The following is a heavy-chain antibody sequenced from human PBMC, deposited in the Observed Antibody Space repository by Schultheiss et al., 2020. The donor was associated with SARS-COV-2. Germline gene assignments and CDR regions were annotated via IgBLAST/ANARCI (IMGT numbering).Heavy chain of an antibody. CDR1: GGSISSYY. Sequence: SETLSLTCTVSGGSISSYYWSWIRQPAGKGLEWIGRIYTSGSTNYNPSLKSRVTMSVDTSKNQFSLKLSSVTAADTAVYYCARSAWFVRYQLLVWFDPWGQGTLVTVSS. CDR2: IYTSGST. J-gene: IGHJ5*02. V-gene: IGHV4-4*07. D-gene: IGHD2-2*01. CDR3: ARSAWFVRYQLLVWFDP.